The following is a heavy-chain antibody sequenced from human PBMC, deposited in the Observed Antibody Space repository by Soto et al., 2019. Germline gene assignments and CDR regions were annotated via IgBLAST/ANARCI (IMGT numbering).Heavy chain of an antibody. D-gene: IGHD3-10*01. Sequence: EVQLVESGGGLVKPGGSLRLSCAASGFTFSNAWMNWVRQAPGKGLEWVGRIKSKTDGGTTDYAAPVKGRFTISRDDSKNTLYLQMNNLKTEDTAVYYCTTERITMVRGVITGWFDPWGQGTLVTVSS. CDR1: GFTFSNAW. CDR3: TTERITMVRGVITGWFDP. CDR2: IKSKTDGGTT. J-gene: IGHJ5*02. V-gene: IGHV3-15*07.